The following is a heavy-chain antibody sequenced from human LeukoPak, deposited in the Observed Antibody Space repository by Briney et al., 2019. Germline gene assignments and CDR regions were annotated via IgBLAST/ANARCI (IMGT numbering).Heavy chain of an antibody. Sequence: GGSLRLSCAASGFTVSSNYMSWVRQAPGKGLEWVSVIYSGGSTYYADSVKGRFTISRDNSKNTLYLQMNSLRAEDTAVYYCARGGGYCSSTSCYPNWFDPWGQGTLVTVSS. CDR2: IYSGGST. D-gene: IGHD2-2*01. CDR3: ARGGGYCSSTSCYPNWFDP. J-gene: IGHJ5*02. CDR1: GFTVSSNY. V-gene: IGHV3-53*05.